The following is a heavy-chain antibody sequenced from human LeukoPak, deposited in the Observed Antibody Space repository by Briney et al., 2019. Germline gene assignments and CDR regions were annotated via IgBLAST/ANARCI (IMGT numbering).Heavy chain of an antibody. CDR1: GGTFSSYA. CDR3: ARDGTTVVTRGAFDI. Sequence: VKVSCKASGGTFSSYAISWVRQAPGQGLEWVGRIIPILGIANYAQKFQGRVTITADKSTSTAYMELSSLRSEDTAVYYCARDGTTVVTRGAFDIWGQGTMVTVSS. D-gene: IGHD4-23*01. V-gene: IGHV1-69*04. J-gene: IGHJ3*02. CDR2: IIPILGIA.